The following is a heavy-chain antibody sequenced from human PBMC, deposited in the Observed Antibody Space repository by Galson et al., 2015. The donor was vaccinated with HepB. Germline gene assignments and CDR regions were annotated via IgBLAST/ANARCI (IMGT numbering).Heavy chain of an antibody. V-gene: IGHV3-30*18. Sequence: SLRLSCAASGFTFSSYGMHWVRQAPGKGLEWVAVISYDGSNKYYADSVKGRFTISRDNSKNTLYLQMNSLRAEDTAVYYCAKEEVNTVTTSGRRSYYYMDVWGKGTTVTVSS. CDR2: ISYDGSNK. J-gene: IGHJ6*03. D-gene: IGHD4-17*01. CDR3: AKEEVNTVTTSGRRSYYYMDV. CDR1: GFTFSSYG.